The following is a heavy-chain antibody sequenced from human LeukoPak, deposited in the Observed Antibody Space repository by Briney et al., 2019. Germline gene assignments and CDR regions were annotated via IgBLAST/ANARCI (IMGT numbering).Heavy chain of an antibody. J-gene: IGHJ5*02. D-gene: IGHD2-15*01. CDR3: AKDNTPGWFGT. V-gene: IGHV3-23*01. Sequence: PGGSLRLSCIASGFTLSSYAMCWVRQAPGKGLEWVSGISITGGSTYYTDSVKGRFTISRDNAKNTLYLQMNSLRAEDTATNYCAKDNTPGWFGTWGQGTLVTVSS. CDR2: ISITGGST. CDR1: GFTLSSYA.